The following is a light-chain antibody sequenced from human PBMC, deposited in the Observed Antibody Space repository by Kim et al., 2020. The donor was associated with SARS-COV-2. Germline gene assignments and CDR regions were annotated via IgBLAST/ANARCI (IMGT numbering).Light chain of an antibody. CDR1: SSNIGAGYD. CDR3: QSYDSSLSGWV. J-gene: IGLJ3*02. CDR2: GNS. Sequence: WVTISFTGSSSNIGAGYDVHWYQQLPGTAPKLLIYGNSNRPSGVPDRFSGSKSGTSASLAITGLQAEDEADYYCQSYDSSLSGWVFGGGTKLTVL. V-gene: IGLV1-40*01.